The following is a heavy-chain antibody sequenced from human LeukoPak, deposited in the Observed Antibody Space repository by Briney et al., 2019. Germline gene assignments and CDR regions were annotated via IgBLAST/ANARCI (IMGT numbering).Heavy chain of an antibody. J-gene: IGHJ6*02. CDR1: GGSISSYY. CDR3: ARVAAAADTVSGMDV. D-gene: IGHD6-13*01. CDR2: IYTSGST. V-gene: IGHV4-4*07. Sequence: PSETLSLTCTVSGGSISSYYWSWIRQPAGKGLEWIWRIYTSGSTNYNPSLKSRVTMSVDTSKNQFSLKLSSVTAADTAVYYCARVAAAADTVSGMDVWGQGTTVTVSS.